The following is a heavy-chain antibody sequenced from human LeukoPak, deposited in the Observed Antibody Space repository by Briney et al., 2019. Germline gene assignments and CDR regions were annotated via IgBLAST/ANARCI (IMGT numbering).Heavy chain of an antibody. J-gene: IGHJ5*02. V-gene: IGHV1-69*13. CDR2: IIPIFGTA. D-gene: IGHD1-26*01. CDR3: ARDNSVGDVTWWFDP. CDR1: GGTFSSYA. Sequence: ASVKVSCKASGGTFSSYAISWVRQAPGQGLKWMGGIIPIFGTANYAQKFQGRVTITADESTSTAYMELSSLRSEDTAVYYCARDNSVGDVTWWFDPWGQGTLVTVSS.